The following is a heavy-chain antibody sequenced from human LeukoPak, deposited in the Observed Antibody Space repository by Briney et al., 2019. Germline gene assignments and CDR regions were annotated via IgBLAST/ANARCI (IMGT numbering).Heavy chain of an antibody. J-gene: IGHJ4*02. Sequence: GGSLRLSCAASGFTFSSYSMNWVRQAPGKGLEWVSSISSSSSYTYYADSMKGRFTISRDNAKNSLYLQMDSLRAEDTAVYYCARDGIAVAANGVDYWGQGTLVTVSS. D-gene: IGHD6-19*01. CDR1: GFTFSSYS. CDR3: ARDGIAVAANGVDY. V-gene: IGHV3-21*01. CDR2: ISSSSSYT.